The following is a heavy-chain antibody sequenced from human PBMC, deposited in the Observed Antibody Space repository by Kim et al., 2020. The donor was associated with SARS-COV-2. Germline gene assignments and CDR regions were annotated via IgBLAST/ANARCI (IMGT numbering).Heavy chain of an antibody. Sequence: SETLSLTCTVSGGSISAFYWSWIRQAPGKTLEWIGDISHRGSANYKPSLRSRFTISLDTSKKQLSLTVRSVTAADTAIYYCARGLACNGRPVAFYALDY. D-gene: IGHD2-15*01. CDR2: ISHRGSA. CDR1: GGSISAFY. J-gene: IGHJ4*01. CDR3: ARGLACNGRPVAFYALDY. V-gene: IGHV4-59*08.